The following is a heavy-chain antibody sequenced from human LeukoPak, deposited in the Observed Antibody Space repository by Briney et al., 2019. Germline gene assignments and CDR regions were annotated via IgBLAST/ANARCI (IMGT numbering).Heavy chain of an antibody. D-gene: IGHD1-26*01. J-gene: IGHJ4*02. Sequence: SETLSLTCAVYGGSFSGYYWSWIRQPPGKGLEWIGEINHSGSTNYNPSLKSRVTISVDTSKNQFSLKLSSVTAADTAVYYCARQRVEAGFFDYWGQGTLVTVSS. CDR3: ARQRVEAGFFDY. CDR2: INHSGST. CDR1: GGSFSGYY. V-gene: IGHV4-34*01.